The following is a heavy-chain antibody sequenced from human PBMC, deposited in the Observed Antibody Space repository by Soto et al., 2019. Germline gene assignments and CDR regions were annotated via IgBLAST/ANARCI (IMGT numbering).Heavy chain of an antibody. Sequence: ASVKVSCKASGYTFTSHYIHWVRQAPGQGLEWMGIINPSGGSTTYAQKFQGRVTMTRDTSTSTVYMELSSLRSEDTAVYYCARGCSGGSCYDYWGQGTLVTVSS. CDR2: INPSGGST. CDR3: ARGCSGGSCYDY. CDR1: GYTFTSHY. D-gene: IGHD2-15*01. V-gene: IGHV1-46*01. J-gene: IGHJ4*02.